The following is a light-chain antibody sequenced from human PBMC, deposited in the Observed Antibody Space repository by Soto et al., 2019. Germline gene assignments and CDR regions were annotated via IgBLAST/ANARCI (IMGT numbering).Light chain of an antibody. J-gene: IGKJ4*01. CDR1: QYIDTY. CDR3: QKYDSAPPT. V-gene: IGKV1-27*01. Sequence: DIQMTQSPSSLSASVGDRVTITCRASQYIDTYLAWHQQKPGKAPQLLIYAAASLQSGVPSRFSGSGSGTDFTLSISSLQPEDVATYYCQKYDSAPPTCGGGTRVQIK. CDR2: AAA.